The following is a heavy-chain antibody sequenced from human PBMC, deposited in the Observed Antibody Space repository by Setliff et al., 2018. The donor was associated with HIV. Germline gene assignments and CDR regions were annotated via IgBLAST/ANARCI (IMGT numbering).Heavy chain of an antibody. CDR2: IYSSGST. CDR1: GGSLSSYY. Sequence: PSETLSLTCTVSGGSLSSYYWSWIRQPAGKGLEWIGRIYSSGSTNYNPSLKSRLTMSVDTSKNQFSLKLTSVTAADTALYYCAKVPRVTLIRGVIEGAWFDPWGQGTLVTVSS. V-gene: IGHV4-4*07. D-gene: IGHD3-10*01. CDR3: AKVPRVTLIRGVIEGAWFDP. J-gene: IGHJ5*02.